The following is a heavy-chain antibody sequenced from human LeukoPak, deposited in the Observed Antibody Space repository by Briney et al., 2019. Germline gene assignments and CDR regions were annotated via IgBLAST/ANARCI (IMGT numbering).Heavy chain of an antibody. D-gene: IGHD6-19*01. CDR1: GDSISSYY. CDR3: AGSSGWLLRY. CDR2: IYYTGST. Sequence: PSETLSLTCTVSGDSISSYYSSWIRQPPGKGLEWIGYIYYTGSTNYNPSLKSRVTMSVDTSKNQFSLKLSSVTAADTAVYYCAGSSGWLLRYWGQGTLVTVSS. V-gene: IGHV4-59*01. J-gene: IGHJ4*02.